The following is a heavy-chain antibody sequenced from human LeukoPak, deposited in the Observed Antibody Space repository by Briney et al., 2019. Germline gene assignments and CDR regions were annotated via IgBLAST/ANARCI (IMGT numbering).Heavy chain of an antibody. CDR1: GFTSSSYS. D-gene: IGHD2-2*01. Sequence: GGSLRLSCAASGFTSSSYSMNWVRQAPGKGLERGSSISSSSSYIYYAASVKGRFTISRDNAKNSLYLQMNSLRAEDTAVYSCASYVVPAALDYWGQGTLVTVSS. CDR3: ASYVVPAALDY. V-gene: IGHV3-21*01. CDR2: ISSSSSYI. J-gene: IGHJ4*02.